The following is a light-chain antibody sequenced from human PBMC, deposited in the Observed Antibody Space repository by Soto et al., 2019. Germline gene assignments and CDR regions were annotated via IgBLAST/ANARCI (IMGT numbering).Light chain of an antibody. CDR2: EVS. CDR3: SSYTSSSNLYV. Sequence: QSALPHPASVCWSPGQSITISCTGTSSDVGGYNYVSWYQQHPGKAPKLMIYEVSNRPSGVSNRFSGSKSGNTASLTISGLQAEDEADYYCSSYTSSSNLYVFGTGTKVTVL. J-gene: IGLJ1*01. V-gene: IGLV2-14*01. CDR1: SSDVGGYNY.